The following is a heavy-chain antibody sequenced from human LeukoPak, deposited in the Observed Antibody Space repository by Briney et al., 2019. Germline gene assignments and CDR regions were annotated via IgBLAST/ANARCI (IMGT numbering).Heavy chain of an antibody. CDR1: GFTLSNAW. D-gene: IGHD6-19*01. Sequence: GRSLRLSCAASGFTLSNAWMSWGRQAPGKGLDWDGRIKSKTDGGTTDYAAPVKGRFTISRDDSKNTLYLQMNSLKTEDTAVYYCTAVASGWGYLFDYWGQGTLVTVSS. CDR2: IKSKTDGGTT. V-gene: IGHV3-15*01. CDR3: TAVASGWGYLFDY. J-gene: IGHJ4*02.